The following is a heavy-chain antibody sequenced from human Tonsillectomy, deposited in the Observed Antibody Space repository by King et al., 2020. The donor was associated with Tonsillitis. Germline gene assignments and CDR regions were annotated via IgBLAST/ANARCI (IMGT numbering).Heavy chain of an antibody. D-gene: IGHD3-22*01. CDR1: GFTFTNAW. CDR2: IKTKADGGAT. Sequence: VQLVESGGGLVQPGGSLRLSCAASGFTFTNAWMSWVRQAPGKGLEWLGRIKTKADGGATDYAAPVKGRFTISRDDSKSTLYLQLNSLKTEDTAVYYCATVFDSSAWYYFDYWGRGTLVTVSS. V-gene: IGHV3-15*01. CDR3: ATVFDSSAWYYFDY. J-gene: IGHJ4*02.